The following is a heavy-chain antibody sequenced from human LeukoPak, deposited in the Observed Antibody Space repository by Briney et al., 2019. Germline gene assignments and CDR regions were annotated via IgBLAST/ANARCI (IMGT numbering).Heavy chain of an antibody. V-gene: IGHV3-7*01. CDR2: LHADGNEK. CDR1: GFSLSGYW. CDR3: ARDASYSSSWYGFRGLDY. J-gene: IGHJ4*02. D-gene: IGHD6-13*01. Sequence: GGSLRLSCAAYGFSLSGYWMSWVRQAPGKGLEWEARLHADGNEKYFVHSVKGRFTVSRDNAKNSLYLQMNSLRAEDTAVYYCARDASYSSSWYGFRGLDYWGQGTLVTVSS.